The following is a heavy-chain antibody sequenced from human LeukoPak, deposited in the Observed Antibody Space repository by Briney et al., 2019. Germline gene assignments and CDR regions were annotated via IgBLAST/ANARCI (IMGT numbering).Heavy chain of an antibody. CDR3: AKHLYDSSGSDFDY. Sequence: TGGSLRLSXAASGFTFSSYAMSWVRQAPGKGLEWVSAISGSGGSTYYADSVKGRFTISRDNSKNTLYLQMNSLRAEDTAVYYCAKHLYDSSGSDFDYWGQGTLVTVSS. D-gene: IGHD3-22*01. J-gene: IGHJ4*02. CDR2: ISGSGGST. V-gene: IGHV3-23*01. CDR1: GFTFSSYA.